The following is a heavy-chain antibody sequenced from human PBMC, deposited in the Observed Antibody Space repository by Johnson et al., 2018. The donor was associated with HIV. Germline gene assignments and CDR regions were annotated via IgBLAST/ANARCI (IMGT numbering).Heavy chain of an antibody. CDR2: ISYDGSNK. D-gene: IGHD2-15*01. J-gene: IGHJ3*02. Sequence: QVQLVESGGGVVQPGRSLRLSCAASGFTFSSYAMHWVRQAPGKGLEWVAVISYDGSNKYYADSVKGRFTISRDNSKSTLYLQMNSLTTEDTAVYYCAKAGEVVDDEWTFFDIWGRGTMVTVSS. CDR3: AKAGEVVDDEWTFFDI. CDR1: GFTFSSYA. V-gene: IGHV3-30*04.